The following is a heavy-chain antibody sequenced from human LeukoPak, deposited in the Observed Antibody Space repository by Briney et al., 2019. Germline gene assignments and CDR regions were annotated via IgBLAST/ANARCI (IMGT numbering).Heavy chain of an antibody. J-gene: IGHJ4*02. CDR3: AKGVELATVTPHFDY. CDR1: GFNFRSYG. V-gene: IGHV3-30*02. Sequence: GGSLRLSCVASGFNFRSYGMHWVRQPPAKGLEWLAFIRFDGSLEHYADSVKGRFIISRDNSKNTVYLQMNSLRFEDTAIYYCAKGVELATVTPHFDYWGQGVLVTVSS. D-gene: IGHD4-11*01. CDR2: IRFDGSLE.